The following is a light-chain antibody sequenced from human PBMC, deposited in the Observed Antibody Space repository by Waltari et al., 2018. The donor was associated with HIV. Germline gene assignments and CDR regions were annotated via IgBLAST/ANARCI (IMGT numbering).Light chain of an antibody. CDR1: SGSIASNY. CDR2: EDV. Sequence: NFMLTQPHSVSESPGKTVTISCTRSSGSIASNYVQWYQQRPGSAPPPVIYEDVHRPSGVPDRFSGSIDTSSNSASLSISGLKTEDEADYYCQSYDSSNQVVFGGGTKLTVL. J-gene: IGLJ2*01. CDR3: QSYDSSNQVV. V-gene: IGLV6-57*04.